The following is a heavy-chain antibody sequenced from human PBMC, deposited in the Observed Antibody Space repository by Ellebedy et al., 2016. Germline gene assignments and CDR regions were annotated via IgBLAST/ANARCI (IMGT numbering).Heavy chain of an antibody. D-gene: IGHD3-22*01. CDR3: ARSTMIVVGDGCDL. J-gene: IGHJ3*01. V-gene: IGHV3-30-3*01. Sequence: GESLKISCTASGFTFSSYAMHWVRQAPGKGLEWVAVISYDGSNKHYADFVKGRFTISRDNSKNTLYLQMNSLRAEDRAVYYCARSTMIVVGDGCDLWGQGTMVTVSS. CDR2: ISYDGSNK. CDR1: GFTFSSYA.